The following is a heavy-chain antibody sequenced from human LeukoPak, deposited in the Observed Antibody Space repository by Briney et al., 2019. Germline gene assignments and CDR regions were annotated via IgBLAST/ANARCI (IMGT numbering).Heavy chain of an antibody. CDR3: ATGGVHYDHDY. D-gene: IGHD3-3*01. J-gene: IGHJ4*02. CDR2: INTNTGNP. V-gene: IGHV7-4-1*02. Sequence: GASVKVSCKPSGYTFTNYAMNWVRQAPGQGLEWMGWINTNTGNPTYAQGFTGRFVFSLDTSVSTAYLQISSLKAADTAVYYCATGGVHYDHDYWGQGTLVTVSS. CDR1: GYTFTNYA.